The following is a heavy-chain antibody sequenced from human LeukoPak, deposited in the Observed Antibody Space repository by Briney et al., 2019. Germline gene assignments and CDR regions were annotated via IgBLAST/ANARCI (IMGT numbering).Heavy chain of an antibody. V-gene: IGHV3-74*01. J-gene: IGHJ4*02. CDR3: VRDGDDYNFDY. D-gene: IGHD5-24*01. CDR1: GFTFRNYW. CDR2: VKGDGSFT. Sequence: PGGSLRLSCAASGFTFRNYWMHWVRQAPGKGLVWVSHVKGDGSFTDYADSMKGGFTISRDNAKNTLYLQMYSLRAEDTAAYYCVRDGDDYNFDYWGQGSLVTVSS.